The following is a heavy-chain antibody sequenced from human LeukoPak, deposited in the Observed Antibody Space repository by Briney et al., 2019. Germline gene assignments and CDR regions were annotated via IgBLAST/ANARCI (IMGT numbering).Heavy chain of an antibody. CDR3: ARGYFYDSSGPLDY. CDR2: INHSGST. CDR1: GGSFSVYY. D-gene: IGHD3-22*01. V-gene: IGHV4-34*01. Sequence: PSETLSLTCAVYGGSFSVYYWSWIRQPPGKGLEWIGEINHSGSTNYNPSLESRVIISVDTSKNQFSLKLSSVTAADTAVYYCARGYFYDSSGPLDYWGQGTLVTVSS. J-gene: IGHJ4*02.